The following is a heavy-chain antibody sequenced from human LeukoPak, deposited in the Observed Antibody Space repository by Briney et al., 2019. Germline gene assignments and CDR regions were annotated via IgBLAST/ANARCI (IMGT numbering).Heavy chain of an antibody. Sequence: GASVKVSCEASGYTFSNYGISWVRQTPGQGLEWMGWISTYSANTNYAQKFQGRVTMTTDTSTNTAYMELRSLRSDDTAVYYCAKDLRYCTNGVCYIPDYFDYWGQGTLVTVSS. D-gene: IGHD2-8*01. V-gene: IGHV1-18*01. CDR3: AKDLRYCTNGVCYIPDYFDY. J-gene: IGHJ4*02. CDR1: GYTFSNYG. CDR2: ISTYSANT.